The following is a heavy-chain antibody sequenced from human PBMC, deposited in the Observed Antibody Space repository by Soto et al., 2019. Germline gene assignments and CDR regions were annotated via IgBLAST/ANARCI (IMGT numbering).Heavy chain of an antibody. J-gene: IGHJ1*01. Sequence: QVQLQESGPGLVVPSGTLSLNCAVFGGYITSRDWGSWVRQPPGGGLEWIGEVHHSGTTNYNPSLKSRLTMSIDASKNQFSLKLTSVTAADTAVYYCARRYHGDYGEFLGGNWGQGTLVTVSS. CDR1: GGYITSRDW. CDR2: VHHSGTT. CDR3: ARRYHGDYGEFLGGN. V-gene: IGHV4-4*02. D-gene: IGHD4-17*01.